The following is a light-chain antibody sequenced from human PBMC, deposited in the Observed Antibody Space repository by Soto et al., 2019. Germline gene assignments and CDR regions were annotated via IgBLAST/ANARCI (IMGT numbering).Light chain of an antibody. V-gene: IGLV1-44*01. J-gene: IGLJ2*01. CDR1: SSNIGSNT. Sequence: QSVLTQPPSASGTPGQRVTISCSGSSSNIGSNTVNWYQQLPGTAPRLLIYTNNQRPSGVPDRFSGSKSGTSASLAISGLQSEDEADYYCAAWGDGLNGVVFGGGTKLTVL. CDR2: TNN. CDR3: AAWGDGLNGVV.